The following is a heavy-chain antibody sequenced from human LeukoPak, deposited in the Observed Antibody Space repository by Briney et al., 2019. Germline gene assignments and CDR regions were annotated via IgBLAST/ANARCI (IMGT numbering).Heavy chain of an antibody. V-gene: IGHV4-61*01. Sequence: SETLSLTCTVSGGSVSSGSYYWSWIRQPPGKGLEWIGYIYYSGSTNYNPSLKSRVTISVDTSKNQFSLKLSSVTAADTAVYYCARTYYDYVLGSYRYWNFDYWGQGTLVTVSS. J-gene: IGHJ4*02. CDR2: IYYSGST. CDR3: ARTYYDYVLGSYRYWNFDY. CDR1: GGSVSSGSYY. D-gene: IGHD3-16*02.